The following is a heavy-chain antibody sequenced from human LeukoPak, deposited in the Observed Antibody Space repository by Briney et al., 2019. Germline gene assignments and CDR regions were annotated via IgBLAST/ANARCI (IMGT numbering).Heavy chain of an antibody. CDR3: ARGLVGATQSDY. D-gene: IGHD1-26*01. J-gene: IGHJ4*02. Sequence: SETLSLTCTVSGGSISSYYWSWIRQPPRKGLEWIGYIYHSGSTDYNPSIKSRVTISVDTSKNQFSLKLTSVTAADTAVYYCARGLVGATQSDYWGQGTLVTVSS. CDR1: GGSISSYY. CDR2: IYHSGST. V-gene: IGHV4-4*09.